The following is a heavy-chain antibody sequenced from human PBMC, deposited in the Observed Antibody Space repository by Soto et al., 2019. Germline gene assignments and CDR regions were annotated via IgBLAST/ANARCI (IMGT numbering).Heavy chain of an antibody. CDR2: IIPIFGTA. Sequence: QVQLVQSGAEVKKPGSSVKVSCKASGGTFSSYAISWVRQAPGQGLEWMGGIIPIFGTANYAQKFQGRVTSPADESTSTAYMELSSLRSEDTAVYYCAGPTGSCYSDSCSYGMDVWGQGTTVTVSS. CDR3: AGPTGSCYSDSCSYGMDV. V-gene: IGHV1-69*01. J-gene: IGHJ6*02. CDR1: GGTFSSYA. D-gene: IGHD2-15*01.